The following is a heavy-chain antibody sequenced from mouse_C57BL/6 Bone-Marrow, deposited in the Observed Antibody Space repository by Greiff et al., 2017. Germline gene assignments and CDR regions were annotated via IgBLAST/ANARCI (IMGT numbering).Heavy chain of an antibody. D-gene: IGHD2-3*01. J-gene: IGHJ2*01. CDR3: ARRYYDY. V-gene: IGHV5-17*01. CDR2: ISSGRSTI. Sequence: DVKLVESGGGLVKPGGSLKLSCAASGFTFSDYGMHWVRQAPEKGLEWVAYISSGRSTIYYADTVKGRFTISRDNAKNTLFLQMTSLRSEDTAMYYCARRYYDYWGQGTTLTVSS. CDR1: GFTFSDYG.